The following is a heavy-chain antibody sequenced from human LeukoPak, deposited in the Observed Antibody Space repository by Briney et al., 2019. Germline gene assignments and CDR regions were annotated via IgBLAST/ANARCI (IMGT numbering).Heavy chain of an antibody. CDR3: AREDYGSGAYYYYGMDV. CDR1: GGTFSSYA. CDR2: IIPIFGTA. D-gene: IGHD3-10*01. Sequence: SVKVSCKASGGTFSSYAISWVRQAPGQGLEWMGGIIPIFGTANYAQKFQGRVTITADESTSTAYMELSSLRSEDTAVYYCAREDYGSGAYYYYGMDVWGQGTTVTVSS. V-gene: IGHV1-69*13. J-gene: IGHJ6*02.